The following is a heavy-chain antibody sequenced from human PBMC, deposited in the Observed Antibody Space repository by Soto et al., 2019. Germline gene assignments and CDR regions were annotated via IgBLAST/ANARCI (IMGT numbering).Heavy chain of an antibody. D-gene: IGHD3-22*01. CDR3: ARQEPGYYDSSCPLAEYFQH. J-gene: IGHJ1*01. CDR2: IIPIFGTA. V-gene: IGHV1-69*13. Sequence: ASVKVSCKASGGTFSSYAISWVRQAPGQGLEWMGGIIPIFGTANYAQKFQGRVTITADESTSTAYMELSSLRSEDTAVYYCARQEPGYYDSSCPLAEYFQHWGQGTLVTVSS. CDR1: GGTFSSYA.